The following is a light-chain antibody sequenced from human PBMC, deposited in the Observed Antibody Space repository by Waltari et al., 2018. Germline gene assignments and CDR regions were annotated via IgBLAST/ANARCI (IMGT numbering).Light chain of an antibody. Sequence: QAVLTQPASLSASPGASASLTCTLRSGINVGTYRIYWYQQKPGSPPQYPLRYKSDSDKQQGSGVPSRFSGSKDASANAGILLISGLQSEDEADYYCMIWHSSACVFGTGTKVTVL. V-gene: IGLV5-45*01. CDR1: SGINVGTYR. CDR3: MIWHSSACV. J-gene: IGLJ1*01. CDR2: YKSDSDK.